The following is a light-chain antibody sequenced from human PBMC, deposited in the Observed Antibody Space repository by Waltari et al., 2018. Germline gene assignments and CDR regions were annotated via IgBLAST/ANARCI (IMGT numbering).Light chain of an antibody. CDR2: TAS. CDR1: QTLRSY. CDR3: QQFFGTPWT. V-gene: IGKV1-39*01. J-gene: IGKJ1*01. Sequence: DIQMTQSPSSQSASLGDRVSITCRASQTLRSYLNWYQQKPGRAPKLLIYTASNLQSGVPSRFSGRGSGTDFTLTISSLQAEDVAVYYCQQFFGTPWTFGQGTKVEIK.